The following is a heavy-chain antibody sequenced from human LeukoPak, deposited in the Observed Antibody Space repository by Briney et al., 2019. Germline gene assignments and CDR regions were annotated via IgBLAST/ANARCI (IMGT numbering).Heavy chain of an antibody. J-gene: IGHJ3*02. V-gene: IGHV4-59*08. D-gene: IGHD3-10*01. CDR1: GGSISSYY. CDR2: IYYSGST. Sequence: PSETLSLTCTVSGGSISSYYWSWIRQPPGKGLEWIGYIYYSGSTNYNPSLKSRVTISVDTSKNQFSLKLSSVTAADTAVYYCARLYYYGSGSYDHAFDIWGQGTMVTVSS. CDR3: ARLYYYGSGSYDHAFDI.